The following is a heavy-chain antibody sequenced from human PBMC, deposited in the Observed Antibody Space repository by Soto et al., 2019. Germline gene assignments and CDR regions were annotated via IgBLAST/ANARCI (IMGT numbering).Heavy chain of an antibody. CDR2: ISPSSGGS. J-gene: IGHJ4*01. V-gene: IGHV1-46*01. CDR3: ARDRDSGSYFDY. Sequence: QVQLVQSGAEVKKPGASVKVSCKASGYTFTDYYIHWVRQAPGQGFEWMGIISPSSGGSIYAKKFQGRVTMTTDTSTTTVYMELSSLRYEDTAVYYCARDRDSGSYFDYWGHGTIVSVSS. D-gene: IGHD1-26*01. CDR1: GYTFTDYY.